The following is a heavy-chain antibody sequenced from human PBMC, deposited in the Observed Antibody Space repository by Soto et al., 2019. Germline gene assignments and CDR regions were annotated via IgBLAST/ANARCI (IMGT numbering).Heavy chain of an antibody. CDR2: IIPILGTP. V-gene: IGHV1-69*13. J-gene: IGHJ4*02. CDR1: GYTFTDYY. Sequence: SVKVSCKASGYTFTDYYMHWVRQAPGQGLEWMAGIIPILGTPNYAQKFQGRVTITADESTSTAYMELSSLRSEDTAVYYCARDRYDFWSGYLMDYWGQGTLVTVSS. D-gene: IGHD3-3*01. CDR3: ARDRYDFWSGYLMDY.